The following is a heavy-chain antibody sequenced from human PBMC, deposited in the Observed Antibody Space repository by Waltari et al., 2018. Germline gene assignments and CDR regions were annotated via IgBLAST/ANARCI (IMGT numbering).Heavy chain of an antibody. CDR1: GASTGVYY. J-gene: IGHJ4*02. CDR3: ATDVLAAADVTFFDH. V-gene: IGHV4-59*01. D-gene: IGHD6-13*01. Sequence: VQLQESGPGLVKTSGTLSLTCSVTGASTGVYYWSWLRQSPGPGLEWIGYIYYNGENTYIPSLKGRVTISQDTSKRQFSLTLNSVTAADTAVYYCATDVLAAADVTFFDHWGQGIRVSVSS. CDR2: IYYNGEN.